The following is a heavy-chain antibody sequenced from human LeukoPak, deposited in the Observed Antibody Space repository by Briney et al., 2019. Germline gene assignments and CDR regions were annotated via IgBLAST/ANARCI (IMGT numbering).Heavy chain of an antibody. CDR1: GGSISSYY. J-gene: IGHJ4*02. Sequence: PSETLSLTCTVSGGSISSYYWSWIRQPPGKGLEWIGYIYYSGSTNYNPSLKSRVTISVDTSKNQFSLKLSSVTAADTAVYYCARFGRTGGTVDYWGQGTLVTVSS. CDR2: IYYSGST. D-gene: IGHD7-27*01. V-gene: IGHV4-59*08. CDR3: ARFGRTGGTVDY.